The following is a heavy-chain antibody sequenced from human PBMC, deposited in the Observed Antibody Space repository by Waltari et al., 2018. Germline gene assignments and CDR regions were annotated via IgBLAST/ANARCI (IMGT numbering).Heavy chain of an antibody. Sequence: EVQLLESGGGLVQPGGSLRLSCAASGFTFSRYAMSWVRHAPGRGLAWVSAISGSGGSTYYADSVKGRFTISRDNSKNTLYLQMNSLRAEDTAVYYCAKYIVVVVAATRGWFDPWGQGTLVTVSS. CDR2: ISGSGGST. CDR3: AKYIVVVVAATRGWFDP. V-gene: IGHV3-23*01. CDR1: GFTFSRYA. D-gene: IGHD2-15*01. J-gene: IGHJ5*02.